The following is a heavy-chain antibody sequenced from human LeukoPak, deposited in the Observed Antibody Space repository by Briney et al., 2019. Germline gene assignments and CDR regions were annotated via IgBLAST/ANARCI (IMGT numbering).Heavy chain of an antibody. D-gene: IGHD2-21*02. CDR3: ARDSLAYCGGDCYTFDY. CDR2: IYTSGST. J-gene: IGHJ4*02. CDR1: GGSIGSYY. Sequence: TSETLSLTXTVSGGSIGSYYWSWIRQAAGKGLEWLGRIYTSGSTNYNPSLKSRVTMSVDTSKNQFSLKLSSVTAADTAVYYCARDSLAYCGGDCYTFDYWGQGTLVTVSS. V-gene: IGHV4-4*07.